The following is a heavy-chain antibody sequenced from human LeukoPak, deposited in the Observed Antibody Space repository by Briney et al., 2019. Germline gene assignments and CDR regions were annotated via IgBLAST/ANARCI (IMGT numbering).Heavy chain of an antibody. CDR1: GFTFSDYY. V-gene: IGHV3-11*05. CDR3: ARDRRVSGFDY. CDR2: ISSSSSYT. Sequence: PGRSLRLSCAASGFTFSDYYMSWIRQAPGKGLEWISYISSSSSYTNYADSVKGRFTISRDNAKNSLYLQMNSLRAEDTAVYYCARDRRVSGFDYWGQGTLVTVSS. J-gene: IGHJ4*02.